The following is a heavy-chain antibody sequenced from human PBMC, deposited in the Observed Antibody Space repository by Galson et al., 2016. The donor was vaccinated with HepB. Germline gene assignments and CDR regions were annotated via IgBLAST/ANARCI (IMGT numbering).Heavy chain of an antibody. Sequence: SVKVSCKASGYTFTSYGINWVRQATGQGLEWMGWMKPNSGNIGYAQKFQGRVTMTRNTSISTAYMGLSSLRSEDTAVYYCARGVWKSYYYDTDVWGQGTTVTVSS. D-gene: IGHD3-16*01. J-gene: IGHJ6*02. V-gene: IGHV1-8*02. CDR2: MKPNSGNI. CDR3: ARGVWKSYYYDTDV. CDR1: GYTFTSYG.